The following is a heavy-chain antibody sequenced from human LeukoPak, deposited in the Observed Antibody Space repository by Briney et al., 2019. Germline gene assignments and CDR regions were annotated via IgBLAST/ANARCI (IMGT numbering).Heavy chain of an antibody. Sequence: GGSLRLSCEVSGFTFDDYGMSWVRQAPGKGLEWVSGINWNGGSTGYADSVKGRFTISRDNAKNSLYLQMNSLRVEDTALYHCARDWDSTTGTPGWFDPWGQGTLVTVSS. D-gene: IGHD1-1*01. CDR3: ARDWDSTTGTPGWFDP. J-gene: IGHJ5*02. CDR2: INWNGGST. CDR1: GFTFDDYG. V-gene: IGHV3-20*01.